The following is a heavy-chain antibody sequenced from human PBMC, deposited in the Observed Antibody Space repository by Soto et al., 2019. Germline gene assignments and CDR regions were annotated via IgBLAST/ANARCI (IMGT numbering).Heavy chain of an antibody. CDR2: ISSSSSYI. D-gene: IGHD3-3*01. V-gene: IGHV3-21*01. CDR3: ATTPADYDFWSGYRYYFDY. J-gene: IGHJ4*02. Sequence: WGSLRLSCAASGFTFSSYSMNWVRQAPGKGLEWVSSISSSSSYIYYADSVKGRFTISRDNAKNSLYLQMNSLRAEDTAVYYCATTPADYDFWSGYRYYFDYWGQGTLVTVSS. CDR1: GFTFSSYS.